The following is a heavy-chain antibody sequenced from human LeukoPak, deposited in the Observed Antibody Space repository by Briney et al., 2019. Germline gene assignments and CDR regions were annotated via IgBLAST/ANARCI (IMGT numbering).Heavy chain of an antibody. CDR1: GFTFSSYA. CDR3: AREILLWFGELPLYYFDY. V-gene: IGHV3-7*01. J-gene: IGHJ4*02. D-gene: IGHD3-10*01. CDR2: IKQDGSEK. Sequence: GGSLRLSCSASGFTFSSYAMSWVRQAPGKGLEWVANIKQDGSEKYYVDSVKGRFTISRDNAKNSLYLQMNSLRAEDTAVYYCAREILLWFGELPLYYFDYWGQGTLVTVSS.